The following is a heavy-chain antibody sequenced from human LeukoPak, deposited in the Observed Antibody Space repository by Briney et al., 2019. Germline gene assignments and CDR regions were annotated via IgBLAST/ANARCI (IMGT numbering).Heavy chain of an antibody. CDR2: ISSSSSYI. D-gene: IGHD4-17*01. V-gene: IGHV3-21*01. Sequence: GGSLRLSCAASGFTFSSYSMNWVRQAPGKGLEWVSSISSSSSYIYYADSVKGRFTISRDNAKNSLYLQMNSLRAEDTAVYYCARIHDYGDILDYWGQGTLVTVSS. CDR3: ARIHDYGDILDY. CDR1: GFTFSSYS. J-gene: IGHJ4*02.